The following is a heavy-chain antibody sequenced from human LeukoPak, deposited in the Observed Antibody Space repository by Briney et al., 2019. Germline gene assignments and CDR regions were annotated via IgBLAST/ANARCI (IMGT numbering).Heavy chain of an antibody. CDR3: ARISSSGSTHLDY. D-gene: IGHD3-22*01. Sequence: PGGSLRLSCAASGFSFSDYYMDLVRQAPGKGLEWVGRIRNRAQSYATEYAASVKGRFTISRDDSKNSVYLQMNRLKIEDAAVYFCARISSSGSTHLDYWGQGTLVTVSS. J-gene: IGHJ4*02. CDR1: GFSFSDYY. V-gene: IGHV3-72*01. CDR2: IRNRAQSYAT.